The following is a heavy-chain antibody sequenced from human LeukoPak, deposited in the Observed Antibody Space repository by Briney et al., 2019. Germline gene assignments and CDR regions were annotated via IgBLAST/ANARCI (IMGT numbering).Heavy chain of an antibody. V-gene: IGHV3-30*02. D-gene: IGHD3-3*01. CDR1: GFTFSTYG. Sequence: PGGSLRLSCAASGFTFSTYGIHWARQAPGKGLEWVAFIRYDGSKTHYADSVKGRFTISRDNAKNSLYLQMNSLRAEDTAVYYCAREPFWSGYYSNLHFDYWGQGTLVTVSS. J-gene: IGHJ4*02. CDR2: IRYDGSKT. CDR3: AREPFWSGYYSNLHFDY.